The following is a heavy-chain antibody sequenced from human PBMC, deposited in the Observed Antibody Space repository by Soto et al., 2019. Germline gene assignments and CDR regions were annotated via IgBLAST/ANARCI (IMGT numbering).Heavy chain of an antibody. D-gene: IGHD6-19*01. CDR1: GGSISSSSYY. CDR3: SRVVAGYYMDV. Sequence: SETLSLTCTVSGGSISSSSYYWGWIRQPPGKGLEWIGSIYYSGGTYYNPSLKSRVTISVDTSKNQFSLKLSSVTAADTAVYYYSRVVAGYYMDVWGQGTTVTVSS. CDR2: IYYSGGT. V-gene: IGHV4-39*01. J-gene: IGHJ6*03.